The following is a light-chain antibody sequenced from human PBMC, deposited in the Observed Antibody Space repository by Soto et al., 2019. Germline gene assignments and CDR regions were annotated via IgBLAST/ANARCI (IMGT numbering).Light chain of an antibody. J-gene: IGKJ4*01. V-gene: IGKV3-15*01. CDR1: QTISND. CDR3: RQNNNWPPVT. CDR2: GAS. Sequence: EVVMTQSPATVSVSPGEGATLSCRASQTISNDLAWYQQKPGQAPRLLIYGASTRATGVPARFSGGGSGTEFILTISSLQSEDFASDYYRQNNNWPPVTFGGGTKVEIK.